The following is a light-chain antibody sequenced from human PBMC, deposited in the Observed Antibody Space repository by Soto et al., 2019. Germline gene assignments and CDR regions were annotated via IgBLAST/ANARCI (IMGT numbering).Light chain of an antibody. V-gene: IGKV1-9*01. CDR2: AAS. CDR3: QQRNSYPRT. CDR1: QGISSY. J-gene: IGKJ1*01. Sequence: DIQMTQSPSSLSASLGARVTIPCRASQGISSYLAWYQQKPGKVPKLLIYAASTLQSGVPSRFSGSGSGTEFTLTISSLQPEDFATYYCQQRNSYPRTFGQGTKVDIK.